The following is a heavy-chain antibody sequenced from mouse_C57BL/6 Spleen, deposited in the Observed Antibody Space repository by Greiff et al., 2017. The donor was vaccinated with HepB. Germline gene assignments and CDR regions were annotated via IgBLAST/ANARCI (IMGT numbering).Heavy chain of an antibody. V-gene: IGHV1-19*01. D-gene: IGHD1-1*01. CDR1: GYTFTDYY. CDR3: ARGDYYGSSPFDY. Sequence: VQLQQSGPVLVKPGASVKMSCKASGYTFTDYYMNWVKQSHGKSLEWIGVINPYNGGTSYNQKFKGKATWTVDKSSSTAYMELNSLTSEDSAVYYCARGDYYGSSPFDYWGQGTTLTVSS. J-gene: IGHJ2*01. CDR2: INPYNGGT.